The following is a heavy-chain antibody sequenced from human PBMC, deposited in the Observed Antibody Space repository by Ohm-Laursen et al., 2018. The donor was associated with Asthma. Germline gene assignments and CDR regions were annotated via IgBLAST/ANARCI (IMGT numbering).Heavy chain of an antibody. CDR1: GYTFTSYA. CDR3: ARDLATYPDGMDV. J-gene: IGHJ6*02. CDR2: INAGNGNT. V-gene: IGHV1-3*01. Sequence: VSSVKVSCKASGYTFTSYAMHWVRQAPGQRLEWMGWINAGNGNTKYSQKFQGRVTITRDTSASTAYMELSSLRSEDTAVYYCARDLATYPDGMDVWGQGTTVTVSS.